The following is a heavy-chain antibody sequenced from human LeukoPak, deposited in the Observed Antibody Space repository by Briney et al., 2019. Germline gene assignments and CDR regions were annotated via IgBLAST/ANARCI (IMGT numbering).Heavy chain of an antibody. J-gene: IGHJ4*02. CDR2: INHSGST. D-gene: IGHD3-22*01. CDR1: GGSFSGYY. Sequence: SETLSLTCAVYGGSFSGYYWSWIRQPPGKGLEWIGEINHSGSTNYNPSLKSRVTISVDTSKNQFSLKLSSVTAADTAVYYCARVSEISPSYYYDSSGYYYFDYWGQGTLVTVSS. V-gene: IGHV4-34*01. CDR3: ARVSEISPSYYYDSSGYYYFDY.